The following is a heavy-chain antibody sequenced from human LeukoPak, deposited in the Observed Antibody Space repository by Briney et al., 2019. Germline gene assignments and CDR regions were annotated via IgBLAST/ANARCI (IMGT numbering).Heavy chain of an antibody. CDR1: GYTFTSNY. D-gene: IGHD5-24*01. CDR2: INPSGGST. CDR3: ARYRWLQGAFDI. J-gene: IGHJ3*02. Sequence: ASVKVSCKASGYTFTSNYMYWMRQAPGQGLEWMGIINPSGGSTDYAQKFQGRVTMTRDMSTSTVYMELSSLRSEDTAVYYCARYRWLQGAFDIWGQGTMVTASS. V-gene: IGHV1-46*01.